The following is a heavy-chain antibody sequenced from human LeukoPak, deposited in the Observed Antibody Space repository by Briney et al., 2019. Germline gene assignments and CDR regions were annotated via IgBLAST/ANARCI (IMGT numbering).Heavy chain of an antibody. J-gene: IGHJ4*03. V-gene: IGHV4-34*01. D-gene: IGHD2-15*01. CDR2: INHRGDT. Sequence: SETLSLTCAAYGGSFSSYYWSWIRQSLGKGLEWIAEINHRGDTNYNPSVKSRVTISVDTSKNQFSLKVTSLTAADTAVYYCARGPTISEAGYFDYWGQGTLVTVSS. CDR3: ARGPTISEAGYFDY. CDR1: GGSFSSYY.